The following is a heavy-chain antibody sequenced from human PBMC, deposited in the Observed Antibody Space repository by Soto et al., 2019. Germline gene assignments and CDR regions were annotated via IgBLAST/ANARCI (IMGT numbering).Heavy chain of an antibody. CDR2: VHESGST. CDR1: VDAISNYY. Sequence: NPSETLSLTCIVSVDAISNYYWSWIRQTPGRGLEWIGCVHESGSTDYNPSLKGRVTISLHTSKSQFSLSLRSATAADTATYYCARGTRALITSFFAYWGQGIPVTVSS. D-gene: IGHD1-20*01. V-gene: IGHV4-59*01. J-gene: IGHJ4*02. CDR3: ARGTRALITSFFAY.